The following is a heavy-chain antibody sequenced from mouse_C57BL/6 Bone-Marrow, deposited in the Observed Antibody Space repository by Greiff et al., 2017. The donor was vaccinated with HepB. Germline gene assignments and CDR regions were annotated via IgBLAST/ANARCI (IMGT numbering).Heavy chain of an antibody. CDR3: ARSLQGSRYFDV. CDR2: IHPNSGST. J-gene: IGHJ1*03. D-gene: IGHD1-1*01. V-gene: IGHV1-64*01. Sequence: QVQLQQPGAELVKPGASVKLSCKASGYTFTSYWMHWVKQRPGQGLEWIGMIHPNSGSTNYNEKFKSKATLTVDKSSSTAYMQLSSLTSEDSAVYYCARSLQGSRYFDVWGTGTTVTVSS. CDR1: GYTFTSYW.